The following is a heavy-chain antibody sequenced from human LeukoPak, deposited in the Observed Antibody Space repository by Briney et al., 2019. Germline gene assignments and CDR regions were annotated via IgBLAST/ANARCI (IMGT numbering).Heavy chain of an antibody. V-gene: IGHV3-23*01. D-gene: IGHD4-17*01. Sequence: GGSLRLSCAASGFTFSSYGMSWVRQAPGKGLEWVSAISGSGGSTYYADSVKGRFTISRDNSKNTLYLQMNSLRAEDMAVYYCARTSVTTDARGAFDIWGQGTMVTVSS. CDR1: GFTFSSYG. CDR2: ISGSGGST. CDR3: ARTSVTTDARGAFDI. J-gene: IGHJ3*02.